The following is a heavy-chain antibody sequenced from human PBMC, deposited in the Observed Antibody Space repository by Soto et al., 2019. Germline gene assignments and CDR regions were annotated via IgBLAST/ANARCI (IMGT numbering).Heavy chain of an antibody. CDR3: ARNKLTCGMDYFDS. CDR1: GYIFTDFH. J-gene: IGHJ4*02. V-gene: IGHV1-2*06. D-gene: IGHD2-2*03. Sequence: ASLKVSCKTYGYIFTDFHIHWVRQAPGQGLEWMGRISPRNGDTHYAQKFQDRVTMTRDTSTSTVYMEMKTLRSVDTAIFFCARNKLTCGMDYFDSWGQGTLVTVSS. CDR2: ISPRNGDT.